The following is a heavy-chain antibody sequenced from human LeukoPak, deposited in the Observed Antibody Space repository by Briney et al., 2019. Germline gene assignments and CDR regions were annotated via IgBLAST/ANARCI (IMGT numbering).Heavy chain of an antibody. D-gene: IGHD4-11*01. CDR2: IYYSGST. CDR3: ASGGYSTWYWFDP. V-gene: IGHV4-59*01. Sequence: SETLSLTCTVSGGSISSYYWSWIRQPPGKGLEWIGYIYYSGSTNHNPSLKSRVTISVDTSKNQFPLKLSSVTAADTAVYYCASGGYSTWYWFDPWGQGTLVTVSS. J-gene: IGHJ5*02. CDR1: GGSISSYY.